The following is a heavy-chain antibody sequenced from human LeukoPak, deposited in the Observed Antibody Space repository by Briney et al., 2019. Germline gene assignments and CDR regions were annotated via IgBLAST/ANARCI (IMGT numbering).Heavy chain of an antibody. J-gene: IGHJ4*02. D-gene: IGHD2-21*02. CDR2: ISYDGSDK. V-gene: IGHV3-30*18. Sequence: PGGSLRPSCAASAFTFSSYGMHWVRQAPGKGLEWVAVISYDGSDKYYADSVKGRFTISRDNSKNTVYLQMNNLRGDDTAVYYCAKDISGGDCPDYWGQGTLVTVSS. CDR1: AFTFSSYG. CDR3: AKDISGGDCPDY.